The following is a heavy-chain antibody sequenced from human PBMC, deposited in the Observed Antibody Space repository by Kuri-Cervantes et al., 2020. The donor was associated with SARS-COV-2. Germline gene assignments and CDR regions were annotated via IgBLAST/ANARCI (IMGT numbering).Heavy chain of an antibody. J-gene: IGHJ5*02. D-gene: IGHD1-1*01. CDR1: GGSFSDYY. Sequence: SETLSLTCAVYGGSFSDYYWSWIRQPPGKGLEWIGENNHSGSTNYNPSLKRRVTISVDTSKNQFSLKLSSVTAADTAVYYCARVGTNWRYGRWWLDPWGQGTLVTVSS. V-gene: IGHV4-34*01. CDR2: NNHSGST. CDR3: ARVGTNWRYGRWWLDP.